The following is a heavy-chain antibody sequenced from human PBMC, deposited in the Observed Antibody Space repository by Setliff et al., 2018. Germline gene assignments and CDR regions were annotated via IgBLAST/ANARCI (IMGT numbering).Heavy chain of an antibody. CDR1: GFTFDDYA. D-gene: IGHD3-10*01. J-gene: IGHJ3*02. Sequence: LRLSCAASGFTFDDYAMHWVRQAPGKGLEWVSGISWNSGSIGYADSVKGRFTISRDNAKNSLYLQMNSLRAEDTALYYCAKTTGILWFGELYAFDIWGQGTMVTVSS. CDR2: ISWNSGSI. V-gene: IGHV3-9*01. CDR3: AKTTGILWFGELYAFDI.